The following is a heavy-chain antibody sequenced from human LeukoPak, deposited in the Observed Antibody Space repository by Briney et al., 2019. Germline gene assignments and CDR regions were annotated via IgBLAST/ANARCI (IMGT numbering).Heavy chain of an antibody. CDR1: GASISSYY. J-gene: IGHJ6*03. CDR2: IYYTGDT. V-gene: IGHV4-59*01. Sequence: SETLSLTCTVSGASISSYYWSWIRQPPGKGLEWIGYIYYTGDTNYNPSLKSRVTISLNTSKNQFSLELSSVTAANTAVYFFXXXXFRFLXXXXXHDXXXHXDAWGKGTTVTVS. CDR3: XXXXFRFLXXXXXHDXXXHXDA. D-gene: IGHD3-3*01.